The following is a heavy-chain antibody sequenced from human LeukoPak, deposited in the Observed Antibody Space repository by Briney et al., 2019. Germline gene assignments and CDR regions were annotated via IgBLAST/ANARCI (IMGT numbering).Heavy chain of an antibody. D-gene: IGHD6-13*01. J-gene: IGHJ6*03. CDR1: GGSISSSSYY. Sequence: SETLSLTCTVSGGSISSSSYYWSWIRQPPGKGLEWIGRIYNSGSTNYNPSLKSRVTMSVDTSKNQFSLKLSSVTAADTAVYYCARVVLIAGAGSYYYYMDVRGTGNTVT. V-gene: IGHV4-61*02. CDR3: ARVVLIAGAGSYYYYMDV. CDR2: IYNSGST.